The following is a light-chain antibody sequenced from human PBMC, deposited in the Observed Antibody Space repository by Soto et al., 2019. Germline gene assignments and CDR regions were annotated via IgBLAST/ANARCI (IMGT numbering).Light chain of an antibody. V-gene: IGKV1-39*01. CDR1: QSISSY. J-gene: IGKJ1*01. CDR3: QQSYSSPPT. CDR2: AAS. Sequence: DIQMTQSPSSLSASVGDRVTITCRASQSISSYLNWYQHKPGKAPKMLINAASSLQSGVPSRFSGSRSGPDFTLTISSLQPEDFATYYCQQSYSSPPTFGQGTKVDIK.